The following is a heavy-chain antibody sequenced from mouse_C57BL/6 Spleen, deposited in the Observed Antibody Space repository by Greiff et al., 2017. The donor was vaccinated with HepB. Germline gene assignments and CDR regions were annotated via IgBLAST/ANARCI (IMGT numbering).Heavy chain of an antibody. CDR3: ARFSNLLFDY. Sequence: QVHVKQSGAELVRPGSSVKLSCKASGYTFTSYWMDWVKQRPGQGLEWIGNIYPSDSETHYNQKFKDKATLTVDKSSSTAYMQLSSLTSEDSAVYYCARFSNLLFDYWGQGTTLTVSS. V-gene: IGHV1-61*01. D-gene: IGHD2-5*01. CDR2: IYPSDSET. J-gene: IGHJ2*01. CDR1: GYTFTSYW.